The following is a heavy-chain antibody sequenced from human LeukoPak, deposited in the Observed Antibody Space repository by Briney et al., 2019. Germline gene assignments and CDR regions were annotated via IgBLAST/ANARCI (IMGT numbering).Heavy chain of an antibody. CDR1: GGSLSSYY. D-gene: IGHD3-9*01. V-gene: IGHV4-59*01. J-gene: IGHJ4*01. Sequence: SETLSLTCTVSGGSLSSYYWTWIRQPPGKGLEWIGYIYYSGTTNYNPSLKSRVTMSVDTSKNQFSLKLTSVTAADTAVYYCARSGTLTGYLYWGHGALVTASS. CDR2: IYYSGTT. CDR3: ARSGTLTGYLY.